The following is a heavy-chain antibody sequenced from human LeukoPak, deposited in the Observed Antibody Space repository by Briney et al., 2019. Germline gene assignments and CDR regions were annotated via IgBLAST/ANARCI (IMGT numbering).Heavy chain of an antibody. CDR3: AKARGYCSGGSCYSGFDY. J-gene: IGHJ4*02. Sequence: GGSLRLSCAASGFTFSSYSMNWVRQAPGKGLEWVSSISSSSSYIYYADSVKGRFTISRDNAKNSLYLQMNSLRAEDTAVYYCAKARGYCSGGSCYSGFDYWGQGTLVTVSS. V-gene: IGHV3-21*04. CDR2: ISSSSSYI. CDR1: GFTFSSYS. D-gene: IGHD2-15*01.